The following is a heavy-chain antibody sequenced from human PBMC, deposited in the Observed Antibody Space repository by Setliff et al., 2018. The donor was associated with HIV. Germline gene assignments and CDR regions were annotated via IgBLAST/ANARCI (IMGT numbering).Heavy chain of an antibody. CDR1: GGSISNYY. CDR3: ARDRGIYNTAKGLDY. J-gene: IGHJ4*02. D-gene: IGHD3-10*01. Sequence: SETLSLTCTVSGGSISNYYWSWIRQPPGKGLEWIGYIYTSGSTNYNPSLKSRVTMSVDTSKNQFSLNLNSVTAADTAVYYCARDRGIYNTAKGLDYWGQGTLVTVSS. CDR2: IYTSGST. V-gene: IGHV4-4*08.